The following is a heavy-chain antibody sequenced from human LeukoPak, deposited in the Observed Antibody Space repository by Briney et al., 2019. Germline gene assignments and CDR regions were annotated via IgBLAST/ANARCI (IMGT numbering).Heavy chain of an antibody. CDR2: IYHSGST. CDR1: GGSISSSHW. CDR3: ARGGAVAGPDWGDAFDI. D-gene: IGHD6-13*01. Sequence: SETLSLTCAVSGGSISSSHWWSWVRQPPGKGLEWIGEIYHSGSTNYNPSLKSRITISVDMSKNQFSLKLSSVTAADTAVYYCARGGAVAGPDWGDAFDIWGQGTMVTVSS. J-gene: IGHJ3*02. V-gene: IGHV4-4*02.